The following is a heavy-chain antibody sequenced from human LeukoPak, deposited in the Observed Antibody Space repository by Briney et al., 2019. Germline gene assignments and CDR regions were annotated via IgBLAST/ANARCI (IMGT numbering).Heavy chain of an antibody. J-gene: IGHJ3*02. CDR3: AKFEAYCSSTSCPKHPARGAFDI. D-gene: IGHD2-2*01. CDR2: ISGSGGST. V-gene: IGHV3-23*01. Sequence: PGGSLRLSCAASGFTFSSYSMNWVRQAPGKGLEWVSAISGSGGSTYYADSVKGRFTISRDNSKNTLYLQMNSLRAEDTAVYYCAKFEAYCSSTSCPKHPARGAFDIWGQGTMVTVSS. CDR1: GFTFSSYS.